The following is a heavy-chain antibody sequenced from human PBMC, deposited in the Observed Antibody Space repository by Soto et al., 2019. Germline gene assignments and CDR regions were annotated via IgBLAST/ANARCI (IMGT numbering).Heavy chain of an antibody. D-gene: IGHD3-10*01. CDR1: GGSISSSSYY. J-gene: IGHJ4*02. V-gene: IGHV4-39*01. CDR2: IYYSGST. Sequence: KSSETLSLTCTVSGGSISSSSYYWGWIRQPPGKGLEWIGSIYYSGSTYYNPSLKSRVTISVDTSKNQFSLKLSSVTAADTAVYYCARTYYGSGSYYNEQITIDYWGQGTLVTVSS. CDR3: ARTYYGSGSYYNEQITIDY.